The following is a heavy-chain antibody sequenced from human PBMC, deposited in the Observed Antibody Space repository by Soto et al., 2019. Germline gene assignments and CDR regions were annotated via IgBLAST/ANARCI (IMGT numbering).Heavy chain of an antibody. CDR2: IKQDGSEK. CDR1: GFTLSTYW. J-gene: IGHJ5*02. D-gene: IGHD3-9*01. V-gene: IGHV3-7*05. Sequence: GGSLRLSCAASGFTLSTYWMSWVRQAPGKGLEWVANIKQDGSEKYYVDSVKGRFTISRDNAKNSLYLQMNSLRAEDTAVYYCARFLTGYINWFDPWGQGTLVTVSS. CDR3: ARFLTGYINWFDP.